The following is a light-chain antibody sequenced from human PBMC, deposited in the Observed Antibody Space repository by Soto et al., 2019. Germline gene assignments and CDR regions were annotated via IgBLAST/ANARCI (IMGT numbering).Light chain of an antibody. CDR1: VFPKKY. CDR2: EDT. Sequence: SYEPTQPPSVSVSPGQTARGTCSGDVFPKKYVYWYQQKSDQAPVLVIYEDTKRPSGIPERVSGSSSGTMATLTISGAQVEDEADYYCYSTDTSGNHRVFGGETKLTVL. J-gene: IGLJ2*01. V-gene: IGLV3-10*01. CDR3: YSTDTSGNHRV.